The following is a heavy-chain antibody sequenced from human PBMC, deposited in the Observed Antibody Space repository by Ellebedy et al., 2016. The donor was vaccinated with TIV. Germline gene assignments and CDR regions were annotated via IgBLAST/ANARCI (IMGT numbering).Heavy chain of an antibody. D-gene: IGHD1-26*01. V-gene: IGHV3-7*01. J-gene: IGHJ4*02. CDR2: IKQDGSEK. Sequence: GGSLRLXXAASGFTFSNHWMSWVRQVPGKGLEWVANIKQDGSEKYCVDSVKGRFTISRDNAKNSLYLQMNSLRAEDTAVDYCARDKVVGATYFDYWGQGTLVTVSS. CDR1: GFTFSNHW. CDR3: ARDKVVGATYFDY.